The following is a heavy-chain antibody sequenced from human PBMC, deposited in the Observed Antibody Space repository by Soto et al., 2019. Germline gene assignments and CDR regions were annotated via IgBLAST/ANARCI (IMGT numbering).Heavy chain of an antibody. V-gene: IGHV4-31*03. J-gene: IGHJ4*02. CDR1: GGSINSGGYY. CDR3: CARGYRQSGYSSSWVFDY. CDR2: MYYSGST. D-gene: IGHD6-13*01. Sequence: QVQLRESGPGLVKPSQTLSLTCTVSGGSINSGGYYWNWIRQHPGKGLEWIGYMYYSGSTYYNPFLRSRVXXXXXXXXXXXXXXXXXXXXXXXXVYFCARGYRQSGYSSSWVFDYWGQGTLVNVSS.